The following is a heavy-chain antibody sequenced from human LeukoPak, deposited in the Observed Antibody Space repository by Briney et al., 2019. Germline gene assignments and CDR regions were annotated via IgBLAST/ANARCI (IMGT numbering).Heavy chain of an antibody. V-gene: IGHV1-69*13. CDR1: GGTFSSYA. J-gene: IGHJ4*02. D-gene: IGHD3-22*01. CDR2: IIPIFGTA. CDR3: ARVENYYDSSGYYPLVDY. Sequence: GASVKVSCKASGGTFSSYAISWVRQAPGQGLEWMGGIIPIFGTANYAQKFQGRVTITADESTSTAYMELSSLRSEDTAVYYCARVENYYDSSGYYPLVDYGGQGTLVTVSS.